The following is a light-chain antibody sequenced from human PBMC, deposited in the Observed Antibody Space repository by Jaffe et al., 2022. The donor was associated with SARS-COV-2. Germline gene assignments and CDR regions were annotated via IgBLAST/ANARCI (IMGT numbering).Light chain of an antibody. Sequence: EIVLTQSPGTLSLSPGEGATLSCRASQSVSSSYLAWYQQKPGQAPRLLIYGASIRATGIPDRFSGSGSGTDFTLSISRLEPEDSAVYYCQQYGSSGWTFGQGTKVEIK. J-gene: IGKJ1*01. V-gene: IGKV3-20*01. CDR1: QSVSSSY. CDR2: GAS. CDR3: QQYGSSGWT.